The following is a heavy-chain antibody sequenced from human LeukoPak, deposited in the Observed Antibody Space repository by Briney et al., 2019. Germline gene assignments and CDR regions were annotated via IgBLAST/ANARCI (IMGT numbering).Heavy chain of an antibody. J-gene: IGHJ3*02. V-gene: IGHV3-7*01. CDR1: GCTFSSYW. CDR3: AKPITVSGATDGFDI. D-gene: IGHD3-3*01. Sequence: GGSLRLSCAASGCTFSSYWMNWVRQAPGKGLEWVANIKQDGNEKYYVGSVKGRFTISRDNAKNSLYLQMNSLRVEDTAVYYCAKPITVSGATDGFDIWGQGTMVTVSS. CDR2: IKQDGNEK.